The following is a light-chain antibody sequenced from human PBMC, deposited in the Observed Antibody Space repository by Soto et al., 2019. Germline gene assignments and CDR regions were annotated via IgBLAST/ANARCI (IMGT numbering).Light chain of an antibody. J-gene: IGKJ1*01. Sequence: DIQMTQSPSTLSASVGDRVTITCRASQSISSWLAWYQQKPGKAPKLLIYKAASLESGVPSRFSGSGSGTEFTITISSLQPYDFATYYCQHYNSYSPWTFGQGTKVEIK. CDR1: QSISSW. V-gene: IGKV1-5*03. CDR2: KAA. CDR3: QHYNSYSPWT.